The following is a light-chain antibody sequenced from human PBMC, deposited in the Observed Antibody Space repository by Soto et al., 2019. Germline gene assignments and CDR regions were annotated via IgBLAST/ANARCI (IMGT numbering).Light chain of an antibody. CDR2: AAT. J-gene: IGKJ2*01. CDR1: ESVSNY. Sequence: EIVLTQSPATLSLSPGERATLSCRASESVSNYLSWFQQKPGQPPRLLIYAATNRAPGIPARFSGSGSGTDFTLTISSLEPEDFAFYFCHQDSSRPQTFVQGTKLEMK. V-gene: IGKV3-11*01. CDR3: HQDSSRPQT.